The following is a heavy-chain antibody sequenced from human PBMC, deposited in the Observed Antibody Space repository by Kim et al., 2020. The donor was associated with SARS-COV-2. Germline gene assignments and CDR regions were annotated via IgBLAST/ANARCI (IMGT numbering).Heavy chain of an antibody. D-gene: IGHD3-16*01. V-gene: IGHV3-49*03. CDR1: GFTFEDYA. CDR3: VKRGRLGGDPDY. Sequence: GGSLRLSCTGSGFTFEDYAMSWFRQAPGKGLEWVGFIRSKPSGGTTEYAASVKGRFTISRADSKSIAYLQMNSLKTEDTAVYYCVKRGRLGGDPDYWGQG. J-gene: IGHJ4*02. CDR2: IRSKPSGGTT.